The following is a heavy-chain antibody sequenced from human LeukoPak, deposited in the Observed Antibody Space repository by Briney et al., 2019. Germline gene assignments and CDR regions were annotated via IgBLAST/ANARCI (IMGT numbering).Heavy chain of an antibody. V-gene: IGHV4-34*01. Sequence: SETLSLTCGIHGEFFSGYYWSWIRQPPGKGLEWIGDINHSGTTKYNPSLKSRVTISIDTSKNQFSLRVNSVTAADTAVYYCARLPLGAFGEVLNFDYWGQGSLVTVSS. CDR1: GEFFSGYY. D-gene: IGHD3-10*01. CDR3: ARLPLGAFGEVLNFDY. J-gene: IGHJ4*02. CDR2: INHSGTT.